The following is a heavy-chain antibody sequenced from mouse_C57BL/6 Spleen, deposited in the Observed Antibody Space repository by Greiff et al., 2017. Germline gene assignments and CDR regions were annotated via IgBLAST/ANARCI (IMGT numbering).Heavy chain of an antibody. CDR2: IWSGGST. V-gene: IGHV2-2*01. D-gene: IGHD2-10*02. Sequence: QVQLQQSGPGLVQPSQSLSITCTVSGFSLTSYGVHWVRQSPGTGLEWLGVIWSGGSTDSNAAFISRLSISKDNSKSQVFFKMNRLQADDTAIYYCARNQGYETTVDYWGQGTTLTVSS. J-gene: IGHJ2*01. CDR3: ARNQGYETTVDY. CDR1: GFSLTSYG.